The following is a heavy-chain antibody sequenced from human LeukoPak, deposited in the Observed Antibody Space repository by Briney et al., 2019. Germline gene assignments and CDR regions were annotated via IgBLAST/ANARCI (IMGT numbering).Heavy chain of an antibody. CDR1: GGTFSSYA. Sequence: SVKVSCKASGGTFSSYAISWVRQAPGQGLEWIGGIIPVFQTPNYAQNFRGRVTITTDESTRTAYMELSSLRSEDTAIYYCARDTTLSRVITTTTTYHYFYYIDVWGKGTTVTISS. D-gene: IGHD3-22*01. CDR2: IIPVFQTP. V-gene: IGHV1-69*05. J-gene: IGHJ6*03. CDR3: ARDTTLSRVITTTTTYHYFYYIDV.